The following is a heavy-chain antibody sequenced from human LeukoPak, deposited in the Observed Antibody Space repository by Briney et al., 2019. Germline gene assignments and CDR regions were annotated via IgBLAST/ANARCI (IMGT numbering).Heavy chain of an antibody. V-gene: IGHV3-53*01. D-gene: IGHD6-19*01. Sequence: GGSLRLSCVVSGFSVRTHYMSWVRQAPAKGLEWVSVIYNDGSTYYSDSVKGRFAISRDNSKNALYLQMNSLRVDDTAVYYCARTGYSGGWFNDHWGQGTLVIVSS. J-gene: IGHJ4*02. CDR3: ARTGYSGGWFNDH. CDR2: IYNDGST. CDR1: GFSVRTHY.